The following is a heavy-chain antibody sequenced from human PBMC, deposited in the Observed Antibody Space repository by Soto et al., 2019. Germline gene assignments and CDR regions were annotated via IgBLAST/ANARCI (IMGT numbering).Heavy chain of an antibody. CDR2: ISGSGGST. CDR1: GFTFSSYA. J-gene: IGHJ4*02. D-gene: IGHD2-15*01. Sequence: VQLVESGGGVVQPGRSLRLSCAASGFTFSSYAMSWVRQAPGKGLEWVSAISGSGGSTYYADSVKGRFTISRDNSKNTLYLQMNSLRAEDTAVYYCARQGTCSGGSCYSPRPFDYWGQGTLVTVSS. V-gene: IGHV3-23*04. CDR3: ARQGTCSGGSCYSPRPFDY.